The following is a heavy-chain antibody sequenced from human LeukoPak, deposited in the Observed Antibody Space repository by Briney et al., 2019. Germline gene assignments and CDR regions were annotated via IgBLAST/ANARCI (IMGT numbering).Heavy chain of an antibody. V-gene: IGHV4-59*01. D-gene: IGHD5-18*01. CDR3: ARDKRHSYGRYFDP. CDR2: MQSTGSS. CDR1: GDSISTYH. J-gene: IGHJ4*02. Sequence: SETLSLTCSVSGDSISTYHWNWLRQPPGKGLECIGYMQSTGSSNYNPSLKSRVNIFVDTSKNQFVLNLRSVTAADTAVYYCARDKRHSYGRYFDPWGQGMLVTVSS.